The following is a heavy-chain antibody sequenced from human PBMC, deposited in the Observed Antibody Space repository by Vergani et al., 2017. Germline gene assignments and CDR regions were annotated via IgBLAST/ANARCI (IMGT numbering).Heavy chain of an antibody. Sequence: QVQLVQSGAEVKQPGASVKVSCKASGYTFTGYYMHWVRQAPGQGLEWMGWINPNSGGTNYAQKFQGRVTMTRDTSISTAYMELSRLRSDDTAVYYCARDMNWGYIVVVPAFYYWGQGTLVTVSS. CDR2: INPNSGGT. CDR1: GYTFTGYY. V-gene: IGHV1-2*02. D-gene: IGHD2-2*01. CDR3: ARDMNWGYIVVVPAFYY. J-gene: IGHJ4*02.